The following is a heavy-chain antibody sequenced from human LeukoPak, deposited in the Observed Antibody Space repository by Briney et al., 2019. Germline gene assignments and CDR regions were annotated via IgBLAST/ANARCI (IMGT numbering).Heavy chain of an antibody. Sequence: GGSLRLSCAASGFNFITAAMTWVRKAPGKGLEWVSLIGSSGGSTYYADSVKGRFTISRDNSNHTLSLQMNSQRVEDTAIYYCVKDIQLSTWGLGTMVTVSS. CDR2: IGSSGGST. CDR1: GFNFITAA. CDR3: VKDIQLST. D-gene: IGHD5-24*01. J-gene: IGHJ3*01. V-gene: IGHV3-23*01.